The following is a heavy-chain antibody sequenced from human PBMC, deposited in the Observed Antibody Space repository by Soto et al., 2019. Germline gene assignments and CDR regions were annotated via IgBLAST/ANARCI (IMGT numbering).Heavy chain of an antibody. V-gene: IGHV4-39*01. CDR3: ARHWGPPPTYQLLSYYYYDYGMDV. CDR1: GGSISSSSYY. J-gene: IGHJ6*02. Sequence: SETLSLTCTVSGGSISSSSYYWGWIRQPPGKGLEWIGSIYYSGSTYYNPSLKSRVTISVDTSKNQFSLKLSSVTAADTAVYYCARHWGPPPTYQLLSYYYYDYGMDVWGQGTTVTVSS. D-gene: IGHD2-2*01. CDR2: IYYSGST.